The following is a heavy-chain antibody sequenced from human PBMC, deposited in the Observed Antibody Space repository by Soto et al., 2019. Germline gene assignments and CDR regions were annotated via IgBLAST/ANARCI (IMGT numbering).Heavy chain of an antibody. CDR1: GFTFSSYG. CDR3: AKGSASSGWLPSSITSYYHYGMDV. J-gene: IGHJ6*02. Sequence: QVQLVESGGGVVQPGRSLRLSCAASGFTFSSYGMHWVRQAPGKGLEWVAVISYDGSNKYYADSVKGRFTISRDNSKNTLYLQMNSLRAEDTAVYYCAKGSASSGWLPSSITSYYHYGMDVWGQGTTVTVSS. D-gene: IGHD6-19*01. V-gene: IGHV3-30*18. CDR2: ISYDGSNK.